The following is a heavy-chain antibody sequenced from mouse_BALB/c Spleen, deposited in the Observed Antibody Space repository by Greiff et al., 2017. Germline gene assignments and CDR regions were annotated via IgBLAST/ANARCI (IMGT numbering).Heavy chain of an antibody. J-gene: IGHJ4*01. Sequence: VQLQQSGAELVRSGASVKLSCTASGFNIKDYYMHWVKQRPEQGLEWIGWIDPENGDTEYAPKFQGKATMTADTSSNTAYLQLSSLTSEDTAVYSCHARYGMDYWGQGTSVTVSS. CDR1: GFNIKDYY. CDR3: HARYGMDY. CDR2: IDPENGDT. V-gene: IGHV14-4*02.